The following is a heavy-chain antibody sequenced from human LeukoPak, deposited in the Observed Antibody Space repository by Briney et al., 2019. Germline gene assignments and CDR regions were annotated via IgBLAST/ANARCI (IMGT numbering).Heavy chain of an antibody. CDR2: INPNSGGT. J-gene: IGHJ5*02. D-gene: IGHD6-19*01. CDR1: GYTFTGYY. Sequence: ASVKVSCKASGYTFTGYYMHWVRQAPGQGLEWMGWINPNSGGTNYAQKFQGRVTMTRDTSISTAYMELSRLRSDDTAVYYCARDRRMGYSSGFNWSDPWGQGTMVTVSS. V-gene: IGHV1-2*02. CDR3: ARDRRMGYSSGFNWSDP.